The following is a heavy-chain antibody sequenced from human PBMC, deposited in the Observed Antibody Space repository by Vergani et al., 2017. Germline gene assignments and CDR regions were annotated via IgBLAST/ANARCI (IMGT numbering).Heavy chain of an antibody. CDR2: IYYSGST. J-gene: IGHJ6*03. V-gene: IGHV4-59*08. Sequence: QVQLQESGPGLVKPSETLSLTCTVSGGSISSYYWSWIRQPPGKGLEWIGYIYYSGSTYYNPSLKSRVTISVDTSKNQFSLKLSSVTAADTAVYYCARYYYDSSGYSMDYYYYYMDVWRKGTTVTVSS. CDR1: GGSISSYY. D-gene: IGHD3-22*01. CDR3: ARYYYDSSGYSMDYYYYYMDV.